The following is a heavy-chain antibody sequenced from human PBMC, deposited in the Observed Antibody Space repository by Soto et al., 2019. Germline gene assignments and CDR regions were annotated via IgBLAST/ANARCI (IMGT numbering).Heavy chain of an antibody. Sequence: QVQLVQSGAEVKKPGASVKVSCKASGYTFTSYGISWVRQAPGQGLEWMGWISAYNGNTNYAQKLQGRVTMTTDTSTSTDYMELRSLRSDDTAVYYCARDPTVTTSGYYYGMDVWGQGTTVTVSS. D-gene: IGHD4-4*01. V-gene: IGHV1-18*01. CDR3: ARDPTVTTSGYYYGMDV. CDR1: GYTFTSYG. J-gene: IGHJ6*02. CDR2: ISAYNGNT.